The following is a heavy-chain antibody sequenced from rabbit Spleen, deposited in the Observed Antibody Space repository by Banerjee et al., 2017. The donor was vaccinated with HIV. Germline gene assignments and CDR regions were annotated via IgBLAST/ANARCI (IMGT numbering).Heavy chain of an antibody. J-gene: IGHJ3*01. CDR2: IYAAKGST. CDR1: GIDFTNYY. D-gene: IGHD4-1*01. Sequence: QEQLKETGGGLVQPGGSLTLTCKASGIDFTNYYITWVRQAPGKGLEWIGIIYAAKGSTDYASWVNGRFTISSDNAQSTVDLKMTSLTAADTATYFCARAIVPWLGLTRLDLWGQGTLVTVS. V-gene: IGHV1S43*01. CDR3: ARAIVPWLGLTRLDL.